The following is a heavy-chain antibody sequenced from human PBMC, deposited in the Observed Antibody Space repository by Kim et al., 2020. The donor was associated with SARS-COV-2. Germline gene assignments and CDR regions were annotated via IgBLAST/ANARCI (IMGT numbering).Heavy chain of an antibody. Sequence: GGSLRLSCAASGFTFSSYEMNWVRQAPGKGLEWVSYISSSGSTIYYADSVKGRFTISRDNAKNSLYLQMNSLRAEDTAVYYCARCPLEQWRAYYFDYWGPGTLVTVSS. J-gene: IGHJ4*02. CDR2: ISSSGSTI. CDR1: GFTFSSYE. CDR3: ARCPLEQWRAYYFDY. D-gene: IGHD6-19*01. V-gene: IGHV3-48*03.